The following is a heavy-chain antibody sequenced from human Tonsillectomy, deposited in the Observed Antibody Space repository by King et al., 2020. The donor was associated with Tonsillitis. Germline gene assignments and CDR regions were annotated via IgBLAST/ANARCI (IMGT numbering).Heavy chain of an antibody. J-gene: IGHJ4*02. D-gene: IGHD3-22*01. Sequence: VQLVESGGGLIQPGGSLRLSCAASGFSVSSNYMSWVRQAPGKGLEWVSLIYSGGSTYYADSVKGRFTISRDNSKNTLFLQMTSLRAEDTAVYYCARTSYYDSSGYAGNYFDYWGQGTLVTVSS. CDR3: ARTSYYDSSGYAGNYFDY. CDR2: IYSGGST. V-gene: IGHV3-53*01. CDR1: GFSVSSNY.